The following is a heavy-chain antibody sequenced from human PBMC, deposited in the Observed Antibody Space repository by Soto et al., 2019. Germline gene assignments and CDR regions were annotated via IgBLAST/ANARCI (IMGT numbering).Heavy chain of an antibody. CDR2: IIPIFGTA. CDR3: ARGAKRRRERRDDAFDI. V-gene: IGHV1-69*13. Sequence: VASVKVSCKASGGTFSSYAISWVRQAPGQGLEWMGGIIPIFGTANYAQKFQGRVTITADESTSTAYMELSSLRSDDTAVYYCARGAKRRRERRDDAFDIWGQWTMVTVSS. CDR1: GGTFSSYA. J-gene: IGHJ3*02.